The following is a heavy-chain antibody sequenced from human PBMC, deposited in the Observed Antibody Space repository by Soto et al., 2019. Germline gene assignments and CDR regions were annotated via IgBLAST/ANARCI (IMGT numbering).Heavy chain of an antibody. V-gene: IGHV4-4*02. CDR1: GGSISSSNW. CDR3: ASTRIAAAGDYYYYGMDV. CDR2: IYHSGST. D-gene: IGHD6-13*01. Sequence: QVQLQESGPGLVKPSGTLSLTCAVSGGSISSSNWWSWVRQPPRMGLEWIGEIYHSGSTNYNPSLKSRVTISVDKSNYQFSLKLSSVTAADTSVYYCASTRIAAAGDYYYYGMDVWCQGTTVTVSS. J-gene: IGHJ6*02.